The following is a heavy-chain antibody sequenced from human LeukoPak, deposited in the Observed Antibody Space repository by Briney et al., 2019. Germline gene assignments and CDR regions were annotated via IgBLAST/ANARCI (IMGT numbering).Heavy chain of an antibody. CDR2: INHSGST. CDR3: ARGRGRLAARGMDV. CDR1: GGSFSGDY. V-gene: IGHV4-34*01. D-gene: IGHD6-6*01. J-gene: IGHJ6*04. Sequence: SETLSLTCAVYGGSFSGDYWSWIRQPPGKGLEWIGEINHSGSTNYNPSLKSRVTISVDTSKSQFSLKLSSVTAADTAVYYCARGRGRLAARGMDVWGKGTTVTVSS.